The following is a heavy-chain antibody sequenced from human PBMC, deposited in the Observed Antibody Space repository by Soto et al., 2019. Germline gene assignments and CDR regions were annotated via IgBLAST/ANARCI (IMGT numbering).Heavy chain of an antibody. CDR1: VFTFSDYY. CDR3: ARVGCSASCFSDWFDP. Sequence: QVHLVESGGGLVKPGGSLRLSCAASVFTFSDYYMHWIRQAPGKGLEWVSYISGSGDTIHYADSVQGRFTISRDNAKSSLYLQMSSLRAEDTAVYYCARVGCSASCFSDWFDPWGQGTLVTVSS. D-gene: IGHD2-2*01. J-gene: IGHJ5*02. CDR2: ISGSGDTI. V-gene: IGHV3-11*01.